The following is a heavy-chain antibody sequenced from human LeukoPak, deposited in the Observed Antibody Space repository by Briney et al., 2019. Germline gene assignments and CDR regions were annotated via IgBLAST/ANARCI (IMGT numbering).Heavy chain of an antibody. CDR1: GYTFTSYY. D-gene: IGHD3-22*01. V-gene: IGHV1-46*01. J-gene: IGHJ4*02. CDR3: ARGPTYYYDSSGQFDY. Sequence: ASVTVSFTASGYTFTSYYMHWVRQAPGQGLEWMGIINPSGGSTSYAQKFQGRVTMTRDTSTSTVYMELSSLRSEGTAVYYCARGPTYYYDSSGQFDYWGQGTLVTVSS. CDR2: INPSGGST.